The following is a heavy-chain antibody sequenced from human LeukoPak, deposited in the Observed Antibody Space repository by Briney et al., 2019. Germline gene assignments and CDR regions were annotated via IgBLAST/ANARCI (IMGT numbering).Heavy chain of an antibody. CDR1: RFTFGDYY. J-gene: IGHJ4*02. D-gene: IGHD3-16*01. CDR3: ARDRWELRSSPMDY. Sequence: GGSLRLSCTASRFTFGDYYMYWIRQAPGRGLEWISYISSSATLIDYADSVRGRFTISRDNAKNSLSLEMNSLRAEDTGVYYCARDRWELRSSPMDYWGQGTLVTVSS. CDR2: ISSSATLI. V-gene: IGHV3-11*04.